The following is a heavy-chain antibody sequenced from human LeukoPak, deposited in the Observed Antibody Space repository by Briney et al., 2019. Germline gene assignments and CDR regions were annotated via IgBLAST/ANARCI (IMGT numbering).Heavy chain of an antibody. CDR1: GFTFSSYA. CDR2: ISYDGSNK. D-gene: IGHD6-19*01. Sequence: GGSLRLSCAASGFTFSSYAMHWVRQAPGKGLEWVAVISYDGSNKYYADSVKGRFTISGDNSKNTLYLQMNSLRAEDTAVYYCARDRQWLLFSAAFDIWGQGTMVTVSS. J-gene: IGHJ3*02. CDR3: ARDRQWLLFSAAFDI. V-gene: IGHV3-30*04.